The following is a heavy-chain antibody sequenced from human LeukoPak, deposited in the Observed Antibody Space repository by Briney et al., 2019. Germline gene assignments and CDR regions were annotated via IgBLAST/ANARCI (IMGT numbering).Heavy chain of an antibody. CDR2: IYTSGST. D-gene: IGHD1-14*01. CDR3: ARETDTPTDAFDI. J-gene: IGHJ3*02. V-gene: IGHV4-4*07. CDR1: GGSISSYY. Sequence: SETLSLTCTVSGGSISSYYWSWIRQPAGKRLEWIGRIYTSGSTNYNPSLKSRVTMSVDTSKNQFSLKLSPVTAADTAVYYCARETDTPTDAFDIWGQGTMVTVSS.